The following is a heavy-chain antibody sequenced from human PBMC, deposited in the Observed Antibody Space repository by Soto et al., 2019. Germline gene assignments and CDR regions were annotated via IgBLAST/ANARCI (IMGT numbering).Heavy chain of an antibody. CDR1: GYTLTELS. V-gene: IGHV1-24*01. CDR2: FDPEDGET. CDR3: ATWGLDFWSGYSGRSSWFDP. D-gene: IGHD3-3*01. Sequence: ASVKVSCKVSGYTLTELSMHWVRQAPGKGLEWMGGFDPEDGETIYAQKFQGRVTMTEDTSTDTAYMELSSLRSEDTAVYYCATWGLDFWSGYSGRSSWFDPWGQGTLVTVSS. J-gene: IGHJ5*02.